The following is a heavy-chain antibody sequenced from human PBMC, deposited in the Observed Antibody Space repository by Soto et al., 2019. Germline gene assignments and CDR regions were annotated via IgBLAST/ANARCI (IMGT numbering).Heavy chain of an antibody. D-gene: IGHD2-15*01. J-gene: IGHJ5*02. CDR2: IYYSGST. V-gene: IGHV4-30-4*01. CDR1: GGSISSGDYY. CDR3: ARYCSGGSCKGWFDP. Sequence: SETLSLTCTVSGGSISSGDYYWSWIRQPPGKGLEWIGYIYYSGSTYYNPSLKSRVTVSVDTSKNQFSLKLSSVTAADTAVYYCARYCSGGSCKGWFDPWGQGTLVTVSS.